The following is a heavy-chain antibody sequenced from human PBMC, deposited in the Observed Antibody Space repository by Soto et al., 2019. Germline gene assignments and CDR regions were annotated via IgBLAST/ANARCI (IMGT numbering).Heavy chain of an antibody. CDR1: GFTLRNYA. D-gene: IGHD3-10*01. Sequence: HPGGSLRLSCEASGFTLRNYAMTWIRQAPGKGLEWVSLISANDVGTYYAESVKTRFTISTDQSRNAVYLQMDSLRADDTAIYYCAKAKKDYKGDNRTPFDHWGQGTLGTVSS. J-gene: IGHJ4*02. V-gene: IGHV3-23*01. CDR2: ISANDVGT. CDR3: AKAKKDYKGDNRTPFDH.